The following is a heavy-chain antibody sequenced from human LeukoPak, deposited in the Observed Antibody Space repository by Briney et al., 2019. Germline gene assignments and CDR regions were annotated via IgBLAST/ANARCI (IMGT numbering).Heavy chain of an antibody. V-gene: IGHV4-39*01. CDR2: IYYSGST. J-gene: IGHJ5*02. Sequence: PSETLSLTCTVSGGSISSSSYYWGWIRQPPGKGLEWIGSIYYSGSTYYNPSLKSRVTISVDTSKNQFSLKLSSVTAADTAVYYCARRGKSSSWYYTFNWFDPWGQGTLVTVSS. CDR3: ARRGKSSSWYYTFNWFDP. CDR1: GGSISSSSYY. D-gene: IGHD6-13*01.